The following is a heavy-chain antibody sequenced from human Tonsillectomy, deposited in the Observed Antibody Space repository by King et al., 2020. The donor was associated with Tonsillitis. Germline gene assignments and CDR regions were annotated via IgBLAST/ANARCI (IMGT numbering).Heavy chain of an antibody. D-gene: IGHD2-2*01. CDR1: GFTFSTYG. J-gene: IGHJ6*02. Sequence: VQLVESGGGVVQPGRSLRLSCAASGFTFSTYGMHWVRQAPGKGLEWVAVIWYDGNNKFYADSVKGRFTISRDNSKSTLCLQMNSLRAEDTAVYYCARAPPAAPRSYYYYGMDVWVQGTTVTVSS. V-gene: IGHV3-33*01. CDR2: IWYDGNNK. CDR3: ARAPPAAPRSYYYYGMDV.